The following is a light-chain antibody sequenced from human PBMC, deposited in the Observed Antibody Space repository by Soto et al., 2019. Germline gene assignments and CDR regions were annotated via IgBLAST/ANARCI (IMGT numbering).Light chain of an antibody. J-gene: IGKJ2*01. CDR3: QQYNNWPRT. CDR2: GAS. Sequence: EIVMTQSPATLSVSPGERATLSCRASQSVSSNLAWYQHKPGQAPRLLIYGASTRATGIPARFSGSGSGTEFTLTISSLQSVDFAVYYCQQYNNWPRTFGQGTKLEIK. V-gene: IGKV3-15*01. CDR1: QSVSSN.